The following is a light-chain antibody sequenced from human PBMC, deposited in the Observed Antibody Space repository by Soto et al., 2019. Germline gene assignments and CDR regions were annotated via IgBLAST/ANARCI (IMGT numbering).Light chain of an antibody. J-gene: IGLJ2*01. CDR3: AAWDDSLSGVV. CDR1: SSNIGSNY. CDR2: RNN. Sequence: QSALTQPPSASGTPGQRVTISCSGSSSNIGSNYVFWYQHLPGTAPKLLIYRNNQRPSGVPDRFSGSKSGTSASLAISGLRSEYETDYYCAAWDDSLSGVVFGGGTQLTVL. V-gene: IGLV1-47*01.